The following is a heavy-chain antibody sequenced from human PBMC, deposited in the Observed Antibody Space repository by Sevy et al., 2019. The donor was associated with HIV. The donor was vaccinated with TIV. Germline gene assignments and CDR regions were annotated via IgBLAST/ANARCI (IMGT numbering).Heavy chain of an antibody. CDR2: IGSSGDP. CDR3: ARSGGYGDYGMDV. CDR1: GFTFSSYD. J-gene: IGHJ6*02. V-gene: IGHV3-13*05. D-gene: IGHD5-12*01. Sequence: GGSLRLSCAASGFTFSSYDMHWVRQVTGKGLEWVSVIGSSGDPYYPGSVKGRFTISRENAKNSVYLQMNSLRAGDTAVYYCARSGGYGDYGMDVWGQGTTVTVSS.